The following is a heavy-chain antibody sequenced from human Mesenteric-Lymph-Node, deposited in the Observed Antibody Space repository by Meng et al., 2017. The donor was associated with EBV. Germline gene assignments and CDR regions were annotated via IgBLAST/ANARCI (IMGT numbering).Heavy chain of an antibody. CDR1: GYTFSYYG. CDR3: VRTSVYSSGFSDF. V-gene: IGHV1-18*01. Sequence: QGRLVQTGGGMKKPGASVRVSCKPSGYTFSYYGITWLRQAPGQGFEWMGWVSAYNGNTEYPQKFQGRVAMTTDTSTTTVYMELRSLRPDDTATYYCVRTSVYSSGFSDFWGQGTLVTVSS. CDR2: VSAYNGNT. J-gene: IGHJ4*02. D-gene: IGHD6-19*01.